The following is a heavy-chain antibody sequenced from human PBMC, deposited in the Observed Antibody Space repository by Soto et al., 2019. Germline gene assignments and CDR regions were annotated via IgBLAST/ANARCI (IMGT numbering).Heavy chain of an antibody. CDR1: GFTLSNFA. D-gene: IGHD2-21*01. J-gene: IGHJ4*02. CDR2: ITGGDGST. Sequence: PGGSLRLSCVASGFTLSNFAMFWVRQAPGKGLEWVSRITGGDGSTNYAEFVEGRFTISRDNSKNTLYLQMNGLRAEDTAVYYCAKVDCGATNCQLIHFWGQGTPVTVSS. CDR3: AKVDCGATNCQLIHF. V-gene: IGHV3-23*01.